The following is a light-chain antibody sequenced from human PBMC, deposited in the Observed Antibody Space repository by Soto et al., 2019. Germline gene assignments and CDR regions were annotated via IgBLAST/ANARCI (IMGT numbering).Light chain of an antibody. CDR2: DAS. J-gene: IGKJ4*02. V-gene: IGKV1-33*01. Sequence: IQMTQSPSSLSASAGDSVTITCQASQDFXNDFNWYQQKPGKAPKILXDDASNLETGVPSRLSGSGSGTDFTFTISSLQPEDIATYYCQQYENLTRTFGGGTKVDIK. CDR3: QQYENLTRT. CDR1: QDFXND.